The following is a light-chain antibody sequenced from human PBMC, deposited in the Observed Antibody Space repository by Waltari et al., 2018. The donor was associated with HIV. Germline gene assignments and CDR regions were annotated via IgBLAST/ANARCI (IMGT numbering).Light chain of an antibody. CDR2: STD. V-gene: IGLV7-43*01. Sequence: QTVVTQEPSLTVSPGGTVTLTCASSTGAVTSRYYANWFQQKPGQAPRALIYSTDNKQSWTPARFSGSLLGGKAALTLSGVQPEDEADYYCLLFYSGEGWVFGGGTKLTVL. CDR3: LLFYSGEGWV. CDR1: TGAVTSRYY. J-gene: IGLJ3*02.